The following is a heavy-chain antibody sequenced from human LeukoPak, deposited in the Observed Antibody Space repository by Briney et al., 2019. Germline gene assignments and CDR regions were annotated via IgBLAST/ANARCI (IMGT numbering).Heavy chain of an antibody. V-gene: IGHV3-23*01. Sequence: GGSLRLSCAASGFTFSSYAMSWVRQAPGKGLEWVSALSGSGSSTYYADSVKGRFTISRDNSKNTLDLQMNSLRAEDTAVFYCAKGILNIAAAGLADYWGQGTLVTVSS. CDR2: LSGSGSST. J-gene: IGHJ4*02. D-gene: IGHD6-13*01. CDR1: GFTFSSYA. CDR3: AKGILNIAAAGLADY.